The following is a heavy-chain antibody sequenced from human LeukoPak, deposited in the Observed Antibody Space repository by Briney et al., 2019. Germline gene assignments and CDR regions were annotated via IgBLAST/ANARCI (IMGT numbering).Heavy chain of an antibody. CDR2: ISGSGGST. Sequence: GGSLRLSCAASGFTFSSYWMSWVRQAPGKGLEWVSAISGSGGSTYYADSVKGRFTISRDNSKNTLYLQMNSLRAEDTAVYYCARSMRSTMVRGVYYFDYWGQGTLVTVSS. CDR3: ARSMRSTMVRGVYYFDY. CDR1: GFTFSSYW. J-gene: IGHJ4*02. V-gene: IGHV3-23*01. D-gene: IGHD3-10*01.